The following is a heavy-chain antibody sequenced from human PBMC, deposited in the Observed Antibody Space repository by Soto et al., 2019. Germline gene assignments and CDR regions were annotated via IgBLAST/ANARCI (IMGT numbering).Heavy chain of an antibody. D-gene: IGHD3-10*01. J-gene: IGHJ4*02. Sequence: SETLSLTCTVSGGSISSGGYYWSWIRQHPGKGLEWIGYIYYSGSTYYNPSLKSRVTIPVDTSKNQFSLKLSSVTAADTAVYYCARDLVTRVLDYRGQGTLVTVSS. CDR2: IYYSGST. V-gene: IGHV4-31*03. CDR3: ARDLVTRVLDY. CDR1: GGSISSGGYY.